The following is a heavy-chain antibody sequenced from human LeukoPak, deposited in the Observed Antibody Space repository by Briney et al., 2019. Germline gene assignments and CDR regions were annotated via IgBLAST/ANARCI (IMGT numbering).Heavy chain of an antibody. CDR3: AKDGAITMIVVVAFDY. J-gene: IGHJ4*02. CDR2: ISDSGGRT. CDR1: GFTFSSYG. Sequence: GETLRLSCAASGFTFSSYGMSWVRQAPGKGLEWVSAISDSGGRTFYADSVKGRFTISRDNSKNTLYLQINSLRAEDTAVYYCAKDGAITMIVVVAFDYWGQGTLVTVSS. V-gene: IGHV3-23*01. D-gene: IGHD3-22*01.